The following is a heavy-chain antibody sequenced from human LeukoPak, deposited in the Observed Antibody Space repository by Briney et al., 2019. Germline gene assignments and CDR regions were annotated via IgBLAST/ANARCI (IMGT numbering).Heavy chain of an antibody. Sequence: GGSLRPSCAASGLSISNDWMSWVRQAPGKGLEWVARVKSKSAGETTDYAAPVKGRFTIPRDDSKNTLYLQMNSLKTEDTAVYYCTLIQGWGSGSYYRDFWGQGTLVTVSS. CDR1: GLSISNDW. J-gene: IGHJ4*02. CDR3: TLIQGWGSGSYYRDF. CDR2: VKSKSAGETT. V-gene: IGHV3-15*01. D-gene: IGHD3-10*01.